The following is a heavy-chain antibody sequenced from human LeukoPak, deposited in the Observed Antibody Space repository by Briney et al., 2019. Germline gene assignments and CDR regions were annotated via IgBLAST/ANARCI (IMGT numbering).Heavy chain of an antibody. CDR1: GFTFSSHG. V-gene: IGHV3-23*01. D-gene: IGHD6-13*01. J-gene: IGHJ4*02. CDR3: AKDPTPIAAAGTAGEGGDY. CDR2: ISGSGGST. Sequence: PGGSLRLSCAASGFTFSSHGMNWVRQAPGKGLEWVSAISGSGGSTYYADSVKGRFTISRDNSKNTLYLQMNSLRAEDTAVYYCAKDPTPIAAAGTAGEGGDYWGQGTLVTVSS.